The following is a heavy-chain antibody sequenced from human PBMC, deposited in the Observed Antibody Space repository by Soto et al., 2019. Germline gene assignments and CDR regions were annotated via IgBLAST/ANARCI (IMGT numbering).Heavy chain of an antibody. CDR2: MNPNSGNT. V-gene: IGHV1-8*01. D-gene: IGHD2-2*01. Sequence: ASVKVSCKAAGYTFTSYDINWVRQATGQGLEWMGWMNPNSGNTGYAQKFQGRVTMTRNTSISTAYMELSSLRSEDTAVYYCVSCYCSSNRGYHGCRGRGTLVT. J-gene: IGHJ4*02. CDR3: VSCYCSSNRGYHGC. CDR1: GYTFTSYD.